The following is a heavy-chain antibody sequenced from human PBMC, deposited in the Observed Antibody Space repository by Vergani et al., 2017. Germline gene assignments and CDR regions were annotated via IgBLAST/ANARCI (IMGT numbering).Heavy chain of an antibody. CDR3: ARRDVWDVPRVFDY. Sequence: QVQLQESGPGLVKPSETLSLTCTVSGGSISSYYWSWIRQPPGKGLEWIGEINHSGSTNYNPSLKSRVTISVDTSKNQFSLKLSSVTAADTAVYYCARRDVWDVPRVFDYWGQGTLVTVSS. J-gene: IGHJ4*02. CDR1: GGSISSYY. CDR2: INHSGST. D-gene: IGHD3-16*01. V-gene: IGHV4-34*01.